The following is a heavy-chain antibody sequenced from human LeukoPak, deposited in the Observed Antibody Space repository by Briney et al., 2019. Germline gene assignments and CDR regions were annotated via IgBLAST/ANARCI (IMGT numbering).Heavy chain of an antibody. CDR3: ARHFSEDGYNAAPFQH. Sequence: PSETLSLTCTVSGGSISSITYYWAWIRRPPGKGLEWIGSICNGRTTYYNPSLKGRVTMSIDTSKNQFSLKLTSVTAADTAVYYCARHFSEDGYNAAPFQHWGQGTLVTVSS. D-gene: IGHD5-24*01. J-gene: IGHJ1*01. V-gene: IGHV4-39*01. CDR1: GGSISSITYY. CDR2: ICNGRTT.